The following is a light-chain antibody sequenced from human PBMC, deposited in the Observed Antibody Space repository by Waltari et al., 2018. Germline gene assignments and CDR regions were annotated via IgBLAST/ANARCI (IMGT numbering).Light chain of an antibody. CDR1: NIGGRS. J-gene: IGLJ3*02. CDR2: LDS. V-gene: IGLV3-21*02. Sequence: SSVLTQAPSVSVAPGQTATVTCGGDNIGGRSVHWYTQRPGRAPVLVVYLDSDRPSGIPDRFSGSKSGNAATLTISRVEAGDEADYYCHVWDGKTVMFGGGTKLTVL. CDR3: HVWDGKTVM.